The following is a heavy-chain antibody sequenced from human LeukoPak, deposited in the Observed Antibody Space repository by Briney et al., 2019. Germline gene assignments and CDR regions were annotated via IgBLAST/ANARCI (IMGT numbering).Heavy chain of an antibody. V-gene: IGHV3-30*04. CDR2: ISYDGSNK. CDR3: ARARSGSWDY. D-gene: IGHD1-26*01. J-gene: IGHJ4*02. Sequence: GGSLRLSCAASGFTFSSYAMHWVRQAPGKGLEWVAVISYDGSNKYYADSVKGRFTISRDNSKNTLYLQMNSLRAEDTTVYYCARARSGSWDYWGQGTLVTVSS. CDR1: GFTFSSYA.